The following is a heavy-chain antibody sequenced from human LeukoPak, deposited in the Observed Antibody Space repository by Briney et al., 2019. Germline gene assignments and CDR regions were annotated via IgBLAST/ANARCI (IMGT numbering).Heavy chain of an antibody. Sequence: ASVRVSCKTSGYTFSNFGINWVRQAPGQGLEWMGWISGNNDNPNYGQKFQGRFAVTTDSSTTTAYMELRNLTFDDTAVYYCARDGTSTDDYWGQGTLVTVSS. CDR1: GYTFSNFG. CDR3: ARDGTSTDDY. V-gene: IGHV1-18*01. CDR2: ISGNNDNP. D-gene: IGHD2-2*01. J-gene: IGHJ4*02.